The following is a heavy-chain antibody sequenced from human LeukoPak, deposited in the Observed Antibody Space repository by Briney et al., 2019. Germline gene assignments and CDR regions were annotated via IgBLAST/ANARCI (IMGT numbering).Heavy chain of an antibody. CDR3: ATDHYYGSGSYYKGEPFDY. J-gene: IGHJ4*02. CDR1: GFTFSSYG. V-gene: IGHV3-33*03. CDR2: TWYEGSNK. Sequence: PGVSLRLSCAAAGFTFSSYGMHWVRQAPGKGLEGVAVTWYEGSNKYYADSVKGRFTISRDNSKSTLYLQMNSLRAEDTAVYYCATDHYYGSGSYYKGEPFDYWGQGTLVTVSS. D-gene: IGHD3-10*01.